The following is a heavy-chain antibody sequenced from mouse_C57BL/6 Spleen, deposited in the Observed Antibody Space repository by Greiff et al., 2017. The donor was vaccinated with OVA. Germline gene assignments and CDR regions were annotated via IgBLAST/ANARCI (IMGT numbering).Heavy chain of an antibody. CDR2: ISSGGSYT. D-gene: IGHD4-1*01. V-gene: IGHV5-6*01. CDR3: ARQNWDSAWFAY. CDR1: GFTFSSYG. J-gene: IGHJ3*01. Sequence: EVQLQQSGGDLVKPGGSLKLSCAASGFTFSSYGMSWVRQTPDKRLEWVATISSGGSYTYYPDSVKGRFTISRDNAKNTLYLQMSSLKSEDTAMYYCARQNWDSAWFAYWGQGTLVTVSA.